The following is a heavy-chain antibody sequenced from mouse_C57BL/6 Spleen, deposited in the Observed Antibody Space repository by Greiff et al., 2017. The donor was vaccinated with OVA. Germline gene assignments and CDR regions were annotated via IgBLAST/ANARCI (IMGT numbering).Heavy chain of an antibody. Sequence: VQLQQSGPELVKPGASVKLSCKASGYTFTSYDINWVKQRPGQGLEWIGWIYPRDGCTKYNEKFKGQATLTVDTSSSTAYMELRSLTSEDSAVYFCARHYYGSSYVWFAYWGQGTLVTVSA. D-gene: IGHD1-1*01. CDR2: IYPRDGCT. CDR1: GYTFTSYD. J-gene: IGHJ3*01. CDR3: ARHYYGSSYVWFAY. V-gene: IGHV1-85*01.